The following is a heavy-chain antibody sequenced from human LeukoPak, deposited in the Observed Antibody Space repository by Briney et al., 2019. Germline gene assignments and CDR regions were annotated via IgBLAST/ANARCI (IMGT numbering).Heavy chain of an antibody. Sequence: SETLSLTCTVSGGSISSYYWSWIRQPPGKGLEWIGYIYYSGSTNYNPSLKSRVTISVDTSKNQFSLKLSSVTAADTAVYYCARVRDYYYGMDVWGQGTTVTVSS. D-gene: IGHD3-10*01. J-gene: IGHJ6*02. CDR1: GGSISSYY. CDR3: ARVRDYYYGMDV. V-gene: IGHV4-59*01. CDR2: IYYSGST.